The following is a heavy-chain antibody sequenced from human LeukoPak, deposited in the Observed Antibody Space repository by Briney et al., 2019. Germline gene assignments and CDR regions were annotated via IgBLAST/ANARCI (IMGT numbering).Heavy chain of an antibody. D-gene: IGHD6-13*01. Sequence: GASVKVSCKASGYTFTNYDINWVRQATGQGLEWMGWINPNSGGTNYAQKFQGRVTMTRDTSISTAYMELSRLRSDDTAVYYCARDRVAAAGTTPTYWDQGTLVTVSS. V-gene: IGHV1-2*02. CDR3: ARDRVAAAGTTPTY. CDR1: GYTFTNYD. J-gene: IGHJ4*02. CDR2: INPNSGGT.